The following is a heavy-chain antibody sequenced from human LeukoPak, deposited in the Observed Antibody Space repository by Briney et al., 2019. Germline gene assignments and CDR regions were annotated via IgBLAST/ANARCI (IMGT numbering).Heavy chain of an antibody. CDR2: IKHSGST. Sequence: PSETLSLTCAVYGGSFSGYYWSWIRQPPGKGQEWIGEIKHSGSTNYNPSLKSRVTISVDTSKNQFSLKLSSVTAADTAVYYCARDRYSSSCIDYWGQGTLVTVSS. V-gene: IGHV4-34*01. J-gene: IGHJ4*02. D-gene: IGHD6-6*01. CDR3: ARDRYSSSCIDY. CDR1: GGSFSGYY.